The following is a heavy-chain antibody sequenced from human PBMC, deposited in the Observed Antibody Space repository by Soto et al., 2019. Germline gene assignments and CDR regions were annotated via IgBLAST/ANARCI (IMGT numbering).Heavy chain of an antibody. V-gene: IGHV1-18*01. CDR3: ARDSQYSTSWQRFDS. D-gene: IGHD6-13*01. CDR2: VNTYNGNP. J-gene: IGHJ4*02. Sequence: QVQLVQSGGELKKPGASVTVSCKASGYTFTNYAISWVRQAPGRGLERMGWVNTYNGNPNYAQIFQGRVTMTTDTSTGTAYMELRSLKSDDSAIYYCARDSQYSTSWQRFDSWGQGTLVTISS. CDR1: GYTFTNYA.